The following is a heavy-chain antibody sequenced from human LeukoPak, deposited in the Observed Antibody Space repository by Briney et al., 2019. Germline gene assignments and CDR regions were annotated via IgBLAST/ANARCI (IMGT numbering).Heavy chain of an antibody. CDR1: GFTFSSYG. CDR2: IYVSGGST. D-gene: IGHD5-18*01. Sequence: PGGSLRLSCAASGFTFSSYGMSWVRQAPGKGLEWVSAIYVSGGSTFYADSVKGRFTVSRDNSRNTLYLQMHTLRAEDTAVYLCAKVGYSYGYVYYFDYWGQGALVTVSS. J-gene: IGHJ4*02. V-gene: IGHV3-23*01. CDR3: AKVGYSYGYVYYFDY.